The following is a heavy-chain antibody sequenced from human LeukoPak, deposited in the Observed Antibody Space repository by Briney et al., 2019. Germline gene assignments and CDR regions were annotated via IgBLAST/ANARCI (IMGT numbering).Heavy chain of an antibody. Sequence: PGGSLRLSCAASGFTFSSYAMHWVRQAPSKGLEWVAVISYDGSNKYYADSVKGRFTISRDNSKNTLYLQMNSLRAEDTAVYYCARAPGRMIVVAYFQHWGQGTLVTVSS. D-gene: IGHD3-22*01. CDR2: ISYDGSNK. CDR1: GFTFSSYA. CDR3: ARAPGRMIVVAYFQH. V-gene: IGHV3-30*04. J-gene: IGHJ1*01.